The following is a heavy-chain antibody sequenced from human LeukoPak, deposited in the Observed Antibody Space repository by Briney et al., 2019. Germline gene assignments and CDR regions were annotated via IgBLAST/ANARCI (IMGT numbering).Heavy chain of an antibody. Sequence: SETLSLTCTVSGGSISSGSYYWRWIRQPAGKGLEWIGRIYTSGSTNYNPSRNSRVTISADTSNYQFSLKLSSLPAAATAFYSSARLNTIFGVVIGDMDVWGEGTPVTVSS. CDR2: IYTSGST. V-gene: IGHV4-61*02. CDR1: GGSISSGSYY. D-gene: IGHD3-3*01. J-gene: IGHJ6*03. CDR3: ARLNTIFGVVIGDMDV.